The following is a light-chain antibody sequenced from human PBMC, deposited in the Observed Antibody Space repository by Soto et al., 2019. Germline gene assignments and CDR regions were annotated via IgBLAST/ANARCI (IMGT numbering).Light chain of an antibody. J-gene: IGLJ2*01. CDR3: ARWDDSLNGYGV. Sequence: QSVLTQPPSASGTPGQRVTISCSGSSSNIGSNTVNWYQHLPGTAPKLLIYTDNQRPSGVPDRFSGSKSGTSASLAISGLQSDDEAAYYCARWDDSLNGYGVFGGGTKLTVL. CDR1: SSNIGSNT. CDR2: TDN. V-gene: IGLV1-44*01.